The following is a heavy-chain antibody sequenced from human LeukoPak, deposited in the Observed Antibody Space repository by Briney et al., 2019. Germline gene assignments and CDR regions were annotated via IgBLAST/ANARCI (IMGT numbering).Heavy chain of an antibody. CDR3: TRGRDTTGYFVY. V-gene: IGHV7-4-1*02. Sequence: AAVKVYCKASGYTFTNYTINWVRLVPGQGLEWMGWIDTNTGNPTYAQGFTGRFVFSLDTSVTTSYLQISSLTAEDTAVYYCTRGRDTTGYFVYWGQGTLVTVSS. CDR2: IDTNTGNP. J-gene: IGHJ4*02. CDR1: GYTFTNYT. D-gene: IGHD3-22*01.